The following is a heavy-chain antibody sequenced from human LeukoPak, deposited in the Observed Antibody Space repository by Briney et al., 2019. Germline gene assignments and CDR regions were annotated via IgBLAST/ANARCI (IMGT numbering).Heavy chain of an antibody. CDR2: ISWNRGSI. V-gene: IGHV3-9*03. CDR3: ARSDYVWGSYRYYFDY. Sequence: GRSLRLSCAASGFTFDDHAMQGVPHAPGRGREWVSGISWNRGSIGYADSVKGRFTISRDNAKNSLYLQMNSLRAEDMALYYCARSDYVWGSYRYYFDYWGQGTLVTVSS. CDR1: GFTFDDHA. J-gene: IGHJ4*02. D-gene: IGHD3-16*02.